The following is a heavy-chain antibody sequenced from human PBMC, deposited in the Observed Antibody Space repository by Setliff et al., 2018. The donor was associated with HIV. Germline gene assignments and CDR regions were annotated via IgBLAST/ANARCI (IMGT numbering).Heavy chain of an antibody. Sequence: SETLSLTCTVSGGSISSGSNYWSWIRQPAGKGLEWIGHMYYSGNTNYNPSLKSRVTISVDTSKSQFSLKLNSVTAADTAVYYCAREGLLVTTVGGAYWYHGMDVWGQGTTVTVSS. CDR1: GGSISSGSNY. CDR3: AREGLLVTTVGGAYWYHGMDV. CDR2: MYYSGNT. J-gene: IGHJ6*02. D-gene: IGHD4-4*01. V-gene: IGHV4-61*10.